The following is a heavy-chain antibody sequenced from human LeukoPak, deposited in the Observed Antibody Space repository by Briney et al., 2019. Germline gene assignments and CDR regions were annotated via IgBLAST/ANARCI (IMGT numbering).Heavy chain of an antibody. CDR3: ARGTVQMGMGERFFDF. J-gene: IGHJ4*02. D-gene: IGHD3-16*01. CDR1: GGSISSGGYY. V-gene: IGHV4-31*03. CDR2: IYYSGST. Sequence: SETPSLTCTVSGGSISSGGYYWSWIRQHPGKGLEWIGYIYYSGSTYYNPSLKSRVTISVDTSKNQFSLKLSSATAADTAIYYCARGTVQMGMGERFFDFWGQGTLVTVSS.